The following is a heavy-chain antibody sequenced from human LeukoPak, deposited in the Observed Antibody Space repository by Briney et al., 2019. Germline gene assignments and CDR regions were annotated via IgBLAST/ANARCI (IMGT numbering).Heavy chain of an antibody. J-gene: IGHJ3*02. Sequence: PGGSLRLSCAASGFTFSSYSMNWVRQAPEKGLEWVSYISSSSTIYYADSVKGRFTISRDNAKNSLYLQMNSLRAEDTAVYYCARDWGSDYDFWSGFPDAFDIWGQGTMVTVSS. CDR3: ARDWGSDYDFWSGFPDAFDI. D-gene: IGHD3-3*01. CDR2: ISSSSTI. V-gene: IGHV3-48*04. CDR1: GFTFSSYS.